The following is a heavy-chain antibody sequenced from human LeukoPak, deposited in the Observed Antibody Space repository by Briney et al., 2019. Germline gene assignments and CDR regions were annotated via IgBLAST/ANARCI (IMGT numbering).Heavy chain of an antibody. CDR1: GYTFTSYY. Sequence: ASVKVSCKASGYTFTSYYMHWVRQASGQGPEWMGWINPRTGDRGYAQKFQGRVTITRSTSMNTAYMELSSLRSEDTAVYYCTRHTSPTFDYWGQGTLVTVPS. D-gene: IGHD2-2*01. V-gene: IGHV1-8*03. J-gene: IGHJ4*02. CDR3: TRHTSPTFDY. CDR2: INPRTGDR.